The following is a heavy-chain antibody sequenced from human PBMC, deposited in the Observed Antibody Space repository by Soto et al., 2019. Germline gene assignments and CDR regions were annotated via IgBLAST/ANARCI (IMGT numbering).Heavy chain of an antibody. V-gene: IGHV3-9*01. CDR3: AKGSDYYGSGSDSNFDY. D-gene: IGHD3-10*01. J-gene: IGHJ4*02. CDR2: ISWNSGSI. CDR1: GFTFDDYA. Sequence: EVQLVESGGGLVQPGRSLRLSCAASGFTFDDYAMHWVRQAPGKGLEWVSGISWNSGSIGYADSVKGRFTISRDNAKNSLYLQMNSLRAEDTALYYCAKGSDYYGSGSDSNFDYWGQGTLVTVSS.